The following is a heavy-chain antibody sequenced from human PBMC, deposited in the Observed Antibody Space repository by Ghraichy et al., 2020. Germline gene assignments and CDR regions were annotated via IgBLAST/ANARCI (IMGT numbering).Heavy chain of an antibody. CDR3: ARPRGILYYYSMDV. D-gene: IGHD3-16*01. CDR1: GFTFNRYW. CDR2: IRHDGDEK. Sequence: GGSLRLSCAASGFTFNRYWMTWVRQAPGKGLEWVVNIRHDGDEKYYVDSVKGRFTISRDNAKNSLYLQMNSLRAEDTAVYYCARPRGILYYYSMDVWGQGTTVTVSS. J-gene: IGHJ6*02. V-gene: IGHV3-7*01.